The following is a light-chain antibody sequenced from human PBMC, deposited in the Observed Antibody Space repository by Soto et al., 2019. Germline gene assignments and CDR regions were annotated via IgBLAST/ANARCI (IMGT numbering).Light chain of an antibody. V-gene: IGKV1-5*01. J-gene: IGKJ1*01. Sequence: DIQMTQSPSSLSASVGDRVAISCRASQSISTYLNWYQQKPGTAPRLLIYRASSVKSGVPPRFSGSRSGTEFTLTISSLQPDDFATYYCQQYNSYSWTFGQGTKVDIK. CDR1: QSISTY. CDR2: RAS. CDR3: QQYNSYSWT.